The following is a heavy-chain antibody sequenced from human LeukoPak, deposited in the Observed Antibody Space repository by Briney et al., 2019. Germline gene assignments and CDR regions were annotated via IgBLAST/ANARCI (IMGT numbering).Heavy chain of an antibody. Sequence: ASVKVSCKASGYTFTSFGIIWVRQAPGQGLEWMGWISAYNGYTNSAQHLQGRVTMTTDTSTSTAYMELRSLRSDDTAVYYCARGSCSSTNCYPHEDFWGQGTLVTVSS. D-gene: IGHD2-2*01. CDR1: GYTFTSFG. CDR3: ARGSCSSTNCYPHEDF. J-gene: IGHJ4*02. CDR2: ISAYNGYT. V-gene: IGHV1-18*01.